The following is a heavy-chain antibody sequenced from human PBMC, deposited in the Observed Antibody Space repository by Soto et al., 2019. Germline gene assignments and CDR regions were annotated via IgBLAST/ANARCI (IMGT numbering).Heavy chain of an antibody. CDR3: ARDGPYFNDSGDYGWFDP. V-gene: IGHV1-18*01. D-gene: IGHD4-17*01. Sequence: QVQLVQSGAEVKKPGASVKVSCKASGYTFTSYGISWVRQAPGQGLEWMGWISAYNGNTNYAQKLQGRVTMTTDTSTSTAYMELRSLRSNATAVYYCARDGPYFNDSGDYGWFDPWGQGTLVTVSS. CDR1: GYTFTSYG. J-gene: IGHJ5*02. CDR2: ISAYNGNT.